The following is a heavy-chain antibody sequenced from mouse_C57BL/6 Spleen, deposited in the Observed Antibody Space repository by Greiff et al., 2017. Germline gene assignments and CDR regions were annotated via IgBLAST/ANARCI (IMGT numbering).Heavy chain of an antibody. J-gene: IGHJ2*01. CDR1: GYSITSGYY. CDR2: ISYDGSN. D-gene: IGHD1-1*01. Sequence: EVQLQESGPGLVKPSQSLSLTCSVTGYSITSGYYWNWIRQFPGNKLECMSYISYDGSNNYNPSLKNRSSITRDTSKNQVFLKLNSVTTEDTATYYCARVGTTVRGPFDYWGQGTTLTVSS. CDR3: ARVGTTVRGPFDY. V-gene: IGHV3-6*01.